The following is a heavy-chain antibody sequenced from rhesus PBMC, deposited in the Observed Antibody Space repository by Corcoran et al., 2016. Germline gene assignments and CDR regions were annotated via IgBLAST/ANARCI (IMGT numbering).Heavy chain of an antibody. D-gene: IGHD3-28*01. Sequence: QVQLEESGPGVVKPSETLSLTCAVSGGSIGDSYRWSWIRRPPGKGLVWIGSIYGSSTSTNYNPSLKSRVTISNDTSKDQFFLNLSSVTAADTAVYYCARTRITMIVVITGGYFDYWGQGVLVTVSS. J-gene: IGHJ4*01. V-gene: IGHV4S10*01. CDR1: GGSIGDSYR. CDR2: IYGSSTST. CDR3: ARTRITMIVVITGGYFDY.